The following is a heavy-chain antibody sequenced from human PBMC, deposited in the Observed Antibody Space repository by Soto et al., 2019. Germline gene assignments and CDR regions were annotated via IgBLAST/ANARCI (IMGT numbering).Heavy chain of an antibody. Sequence: SGPTLVNPTQTLRLTCAFSGFSLSASGASVGWIRQPPGEALEWLAHIYWNDDKRYGPSLRSRLTISKDTSKNQVVLTFTNMDPADTGTYYCVHRLDVPGLAFDPWGQGTLVTVSS. CDR2: IYWNDDK. J-gene: IGHJ5*02. CDR3: VHRLDVPGLAFDP. CDR1: GFSLSASGAS. V-gene: IGHV2-5*01. D-gene: IGHD3-10*02.